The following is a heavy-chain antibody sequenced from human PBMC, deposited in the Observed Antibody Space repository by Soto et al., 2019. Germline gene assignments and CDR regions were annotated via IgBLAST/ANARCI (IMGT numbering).Heavy chain of an antibody. J-gene: IGHJ6*02. D-gene: IGHD3-3*01. CDR2: INAGNGNT. CDR3: ARGFSDFWSGYYGTGYYYYGMDV. Sequence: ASVKVSCKASGYTFTSYAMHWVRQAPGQRLEWMGWINAGNGNTKYSQKFQGRATITRDASASTAYMELSSLRSEDTAVYYCARGFSDFWSGYYGTGYYYYGMDVWGQGTTVTVSS. CDR1: GYTFTSYA. V-gene: IGHV1-3*01.